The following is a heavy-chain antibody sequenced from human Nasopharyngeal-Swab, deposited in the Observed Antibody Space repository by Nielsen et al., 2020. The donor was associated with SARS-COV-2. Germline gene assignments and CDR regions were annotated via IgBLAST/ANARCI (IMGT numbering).Heavy chain of an antibody. CDR2: LSHRGNT. V-gene: IGHV4-38-2*02. D-gene: IGHD3-22*01. CDR1: GFTFSTYA. J-gene: IGHJ5*02. Sequence: ESLKISCAASGFTFSTYAMYWIRQSPRKGLEWIGSLSHRGNTYYNPSLKSRVTMSLDTSKNQFSLNLRSVTAADTAVYYCARDYYYDSSGPYIPWGQGIRVTVSS. CDR3: ARDYYYDSSGPYIP.